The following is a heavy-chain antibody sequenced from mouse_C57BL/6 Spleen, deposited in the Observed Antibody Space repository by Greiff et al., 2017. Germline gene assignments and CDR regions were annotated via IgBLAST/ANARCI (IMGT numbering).Heavy chain of an antibody. J-gene: IGHJ1*03. CDR1: GFTFSSYT. V-gene: IGHV5-9*01. Sequence: DVMLVESGGGLVKPGGSLKLSCAASGFTFSSYTMSWVRQTPGKRLEWVATISGGGGNTYYPDSVKGRFTISRDNAKNTLYLQMSSLRSEDTALYYCARRDITTRYFDVWGTGTTVTVSS. CDR3: ARRDITTRYFDV. CDR2: ISGGGGNT. D-gene: IGHD2-4*01.